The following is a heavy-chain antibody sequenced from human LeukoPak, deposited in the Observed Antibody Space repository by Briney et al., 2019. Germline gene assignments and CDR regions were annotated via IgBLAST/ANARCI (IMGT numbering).Heavy chain of an antibody. J-gene: IGHJ1*01. CDR1: GFTFSGYV. D-gene: IGHD1-26*01. Sequence: GRSLRLSCAASGFTFSGYVMHWVRQAPGKGLEWVALITYDGSNKYYADSVKGRFTISRDNSKNTLDLQMNTLRAEDTAVYYCVRGSVTYSGGYFQHWGQSTLVTVSS. CDR2: ITYDGSNK. V-gene: IGHV3-30-3*01. CDR3: VRGSVTYSGGYFQH.